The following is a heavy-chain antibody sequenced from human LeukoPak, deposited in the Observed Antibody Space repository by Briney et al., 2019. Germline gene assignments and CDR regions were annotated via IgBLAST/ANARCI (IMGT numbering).Heavy chain of an antibody. D-gene: IGHD1-20*01. CDR2: IYYSGST. CDR1: AGSISSYY. J-gene: IGHJ4*02. CDR3: ARHITGTTWDFDY. V-gene: IGHV4-59*08. Sequence: PSETLSLTCTVSAGSISSYYWSWIRQPPGKGLEWIGYIYYSGSTNYNPSLKSRVTISVDTSKNQFSLKLSSVTAADTAVYYCARHITGTTWDFDYWGQGTLVTVSS.